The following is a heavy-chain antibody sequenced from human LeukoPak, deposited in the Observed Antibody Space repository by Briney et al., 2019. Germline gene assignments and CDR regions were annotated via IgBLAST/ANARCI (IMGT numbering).Heavy chain of an antibody. Sequence: ASVKVSCKASGGTFSSYTISWVRQAPGQGLEWMGRIIPILGIANYAQKFQGRVTITADKSTSTAYMELSSLGSEDTAVYYCARDPPTVTTYMDVWGKGTTVTVSS. CDR2: IIPILGIA. J-gene: IGHJ6*03. CDR3: ARDPPTVTTYMDV. V-gene: IGHV1-69*04. CDR1: GGTFSSYT. D-gene: IGHD4-17*01.